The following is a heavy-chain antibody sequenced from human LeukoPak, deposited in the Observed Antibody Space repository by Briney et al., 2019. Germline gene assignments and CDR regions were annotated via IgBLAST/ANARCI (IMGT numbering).Heavy chain of an antibody. J-gene: IGHJ4*02. CDR2: INHSGST. CDR1: GGSFSGYY. Sequence: SETLSLTCAVYGGSFSGYYWSWIRQPPGKGLEWIGEINHSGSTNYNPSLKSRVTISVDTSKNQFSLKLSSVTAADTAVYYCARAHYYDSSGPTYCFDYWGQGTLVTVSS. CDR3: ARAHYYDSSGPTYCFDY. V-gene: IGHV4-34*01. D-gene: IGHD3-22*01.